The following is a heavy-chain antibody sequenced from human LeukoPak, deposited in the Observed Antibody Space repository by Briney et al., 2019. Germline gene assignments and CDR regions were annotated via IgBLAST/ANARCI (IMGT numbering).Heavy chain of an antibody. J-gene: IGHJ5*02. CDR2: IYYSGST. CDR1: GGSISSYY. CDR3: ARGLYKGDYWYWFDP. Sequence: SETLCLTCTVSGGSISSYYRSWIRQPPGKGLEWIGYIYYSGSTNYNPSLKSRVTISVDTSKNQFSLKLSSVTAADTAVYYCARGLYKGDYWYWFDPWGQGTLVTVSS. D-gene: IGHD4-17*01. V-gene: IGHV4-59*01.